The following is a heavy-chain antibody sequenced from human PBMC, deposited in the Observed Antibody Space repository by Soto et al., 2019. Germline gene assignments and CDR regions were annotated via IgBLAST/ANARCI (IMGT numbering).Heavy chain of an antibody. Sequence: QVQLVQSGAEVKKPGSSVNVSCTASGGTFSSYAISWVRQAPGQGLEWMGGIIPIFGTANYAQKFQGRVTITADESTSTAYMELSSLRSEDTAVYYCAREGITIFGVVTTYYYYGMDVWGQGTTVTVSS. CDR3: AREGITIFGVVTTYYYYGMDV. D-gene: IGHD3-3*01. V-gene: IGHV1-69*01. CDR1: GGTFSSYA. J-gene: IGHJ6*02. CDR2: IIPIFGTA.